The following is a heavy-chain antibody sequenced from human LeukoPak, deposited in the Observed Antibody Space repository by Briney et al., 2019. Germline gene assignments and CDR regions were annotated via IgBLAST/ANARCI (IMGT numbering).Heavy chain of an antibody. CDR2: INHSGST. V-gene: IGHV4-34*01. Sequence: SETLSLTCAVYGGSFSGYYWSWIRQPPGKGLEWIGEINHSGSTNYNPPLKSRVTISVDTSKNQFSLKLSSVTAADTAVYYCATTPRHCSSTSCYAYDAFDIWGQGTMVTVSS. J-gene: IGHJ3*02. CDR3: ATTPRHCSSTSCYAYDAFDI. D-gene: IGHD2-2*01. CDR1: GGSFSGYY.